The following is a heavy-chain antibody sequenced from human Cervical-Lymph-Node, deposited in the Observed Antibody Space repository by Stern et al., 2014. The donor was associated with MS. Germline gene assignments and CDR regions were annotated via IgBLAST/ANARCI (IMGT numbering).Heavy chain of an antibody. D-gene: IGHD2-21*01. Sequence: QVQLVQSGAEVKKPGSSAKVSCRTSGGTFSNSAFSWIRQAPGQGLEWIGAIIPIFGTATYAQRFQGRVTISAHESTNTAYMELSSLRSEDTAVYYCATSAGFYSAMDVWGPGTTVAVSS. CDR1: GGTFSNSA. J-gene: IGHJ6*02. CDR3: ATSAGFYSAMDV. V-gene: IGHV1-69*01. CDR2: IIPIFGTA.